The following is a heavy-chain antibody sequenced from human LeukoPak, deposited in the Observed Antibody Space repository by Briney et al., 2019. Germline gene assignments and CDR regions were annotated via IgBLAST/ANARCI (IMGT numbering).Heavy chain of an antibody. CDR2: INPSGGST. CDR3: ARSEVNDYGDFHDAFDI. CDR1: GYTFTSYY. Sequence: ASVKVSCKASGYTFTSYYMHWVRQAPGQGLEWMGIINPSGGSTSYAQKFQGRVTMTRNTSISTAYMELSSLRSEDTAVYYCARSEVNDYGDFHDAFDIWGQGTMVTVSS. D-gene: IGHD4-17*01. J-gene: IGHJ3*02. V-gene: IGHV1-46*01.